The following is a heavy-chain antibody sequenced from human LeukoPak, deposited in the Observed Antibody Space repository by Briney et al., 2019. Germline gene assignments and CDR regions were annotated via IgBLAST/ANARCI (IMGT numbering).Heavy chain of an antibody. CDR2: IYYSGRT. CDR3: ARSSDYGDYD. D-gene: IGHD4-17*01. J-gene: IGHJ4*02. V-gene: IGHV4-31*03. Sequence: SQTLSLTCTVSGGSVNSGGYYWTWIRQHPGKGLEWLGYIYYSGRTYYNPSLKSRITISLDTSKNQFSLNLTSVSAADTSFYFCARSSDYGDYDWGQGTLITVSS. CDR1: GGSVNSGGYY.